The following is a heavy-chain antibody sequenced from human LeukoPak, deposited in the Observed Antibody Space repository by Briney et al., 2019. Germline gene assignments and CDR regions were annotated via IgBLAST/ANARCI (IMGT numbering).Heavy chain of an antibody. D-gene: IGHD3/OR15-3a*01. CDR3: GRVSWDWANYPFDV. V-gene: IGHV3-33*01. CDR1: GFTFSNYG. J-gene: IGHJ3*01. CDR2: IWYDGSNK. Sequence: GGSLRLSCAASGFTFSNYGMHWVRQAPGKGLEWVAVIWYDGSNKYYGDSVKGRFTISRDNSKNTLYLQMNSLRAEDTAVYYCGRVSWDWANYPFDVWGQGTKVTVSS.